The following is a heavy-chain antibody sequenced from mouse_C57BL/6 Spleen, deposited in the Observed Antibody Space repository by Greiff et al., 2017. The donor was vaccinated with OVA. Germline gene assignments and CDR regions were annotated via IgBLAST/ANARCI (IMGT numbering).Heavy chain of an antibody. D-gene: IGHD1-1*01. CDR1: GYAFSSYW. CDR2: IYPGDGDT. J-gene: IGHJ1*03. V-gene: IGHV1-80*01. CDR3: ARFDGSSYWYFDV. Sequence: VQLQQSGAELVKPGASVKISCKASGYAFSSYWLNWVKQRPGKGLEWIGQIYPGDGDTNYNGKFKGKATLTADKSSSTAYMQLSSLTSEDSAVYFCARFDGSSYWYFDVWGTGTTGTVSS.